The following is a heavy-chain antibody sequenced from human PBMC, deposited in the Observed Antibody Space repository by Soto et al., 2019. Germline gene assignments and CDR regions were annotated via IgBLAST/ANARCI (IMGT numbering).Heavy chain of an antibody. CDR2: INPSGGST. CDR1: GYTFTSYY. Sequence: ASVKVSCKASGYTFTSYYMHWVRQAPGQGLEWMGIINPSGGSTSYAQKFQGRVTMTRDTSTSTVYMELSSLRSEDTAVYYCAGPEYSSSSSYYSYGMDAWGQGTTVTVSS. V-gene: IGHV1-46*01. D-gene: IGHD6-6*01. J-gene: IGHJ6*02. CDR3: AGPEYSSSSSYYSYGMDA.